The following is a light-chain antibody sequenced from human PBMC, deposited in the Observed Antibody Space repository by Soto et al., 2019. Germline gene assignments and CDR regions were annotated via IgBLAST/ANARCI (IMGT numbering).Light chain of an antibody. CDR2: AAS. Sequence: AIRMTQSPSSLSASTGDRVTITCQASQGISSYLAWYQQKPGKAPKLLIYAASTLQSGVPSRFSGSGSGTDFTLTISCLQSEDFATYYCQQYYSYPWTFGQGTKAEIK. CDR3: QQYYSYPWT. V-gene: IGKV1-8*01. J-gene: IGKJ1*01. CDR1: QGISSY.